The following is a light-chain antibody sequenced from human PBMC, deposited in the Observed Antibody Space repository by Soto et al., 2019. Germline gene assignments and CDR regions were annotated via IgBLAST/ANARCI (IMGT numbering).Light chain of an antibody. J-gene: IGLJ1*01. Sequence: QSVLTQPASVSGSPGQSITISCTGTSSDVGGNKYVSWYQHYPGTAPKLMICDVSNRPSGVSNRFSGSQSGNTASLTISGLQDEDEADYYCSAFTGTTYVFGTGTKLTVL. CDR3: SAFTGTTYV. V-gene: IGLV2-14*03. CDR1: SSDVGGNKY. CDR2: DVS.